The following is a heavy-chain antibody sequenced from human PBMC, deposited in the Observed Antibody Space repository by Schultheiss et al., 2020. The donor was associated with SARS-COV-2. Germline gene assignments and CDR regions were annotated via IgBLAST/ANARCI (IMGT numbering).Heavy chain of an antibody. J-gene: IGHJ4*02. Sequence: GGSLRLSCAASGFTFSSYGMHWVRQAPGKGLEWVAVISYDGSNKYYADSVKGRFTISRDNSKNTLSLQMNSLRAEDTAVYYCARDRRGGWDNWGQGTLVTVSS. CDR2: ISYDGSNK. CDR3: ARDRRGGWDN. CDR1: GFTFSSYG. V-gene: IGHV3-30*03. D-gene: IGHD6-19*01.